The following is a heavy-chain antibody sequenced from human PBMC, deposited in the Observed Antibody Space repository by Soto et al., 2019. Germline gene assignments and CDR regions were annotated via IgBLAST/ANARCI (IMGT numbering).Heavy chain of an antibody. CDR3: ARGGPYSPLMVGSGVYNWFDP. D-gene: IGHD2-8*01. CDR1: GGSISSGGYY. CDR2: IYDSGST. Sequence: QVQLQESGPGLVKPSQTLSLTCTVSGGSISSGGYYWSWIRQHPEKGLEWIGYIYDSGSTYYNPSLKSRVTISVDTSKNQFSLKLSSVTAADTAVYYCARGGPYSPLMVGSGVYNWFDPWGQGTLVTVSS. V-gene: IGHV4-31*03. J-gene: IGHJ5*02.